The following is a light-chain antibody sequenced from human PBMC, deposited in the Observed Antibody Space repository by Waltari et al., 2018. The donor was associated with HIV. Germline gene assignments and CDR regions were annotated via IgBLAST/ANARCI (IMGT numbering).Light chain of an antibody. V-gene: IGLV2-23*02. CDR1: SSDVGNYNL. CDR3: CSYAGSSPLWV. Sequence: QSALTQPASVSGSPGPSITISCTGTSSDVGNYNLVSWYQQHPGKVPKLIIFEVSERPSGVSDRFSGSKSVNTASLTISGLQAEDEADYYCCSYAGSSPLWVFGGGTKLTVL. CDR2: EVS. J-gene: IGLJ3*02.